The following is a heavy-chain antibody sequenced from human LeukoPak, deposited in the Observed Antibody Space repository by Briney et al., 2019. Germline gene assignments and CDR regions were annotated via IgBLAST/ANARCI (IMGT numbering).Heavy chain of an antibody. V-gene: IGHV1-2*02. CDR1: GYTFTDYY. J-gene: IGHJ3*02. CDR2: MHPNSGGT. CDR3: ARHTTIFGVAIIDI. Sequence: LVASVKVSCKASGYTFTDYYMHWLRQAPGQGLEWMGWMHPNSGGTNYAQKFQGRVTMTRDTSISTAYMDLSSLRSDDTAVYYCARHTTIFGVAIIDIWGQGTMVTVSS. D-gene: IGHD3-3*01.